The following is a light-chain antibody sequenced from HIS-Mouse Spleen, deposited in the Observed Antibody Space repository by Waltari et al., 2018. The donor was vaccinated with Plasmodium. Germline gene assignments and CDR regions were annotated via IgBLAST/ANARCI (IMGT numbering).Light chain of an antibody. V-gene: IGLV2-23*01. CDR2: EGS. CDR3: CSYAGSSTYV. Sequence: QSALTQPASVSGSPGQSITISCTGTSSDVGSYNLVSWYQQHPGKAPKLMIYEGSKRTVGVSNRLSGSKSGNTASLTISGLQAEDEADYYCCSYAGSSTYVFGTGTKVTVL. J-gene: IGLJ1*01. CDR1: SSDVGSYNL.